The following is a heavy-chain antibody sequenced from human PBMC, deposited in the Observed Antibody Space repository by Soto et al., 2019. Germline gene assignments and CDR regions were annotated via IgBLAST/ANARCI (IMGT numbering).Heavy chain of an antibody. V-gene: IGHV4-59*08. J-gene: IGHJ3*02. D-gene: IGHD6-19*01. CDR3: ARQDHVGGQWLVPPGAFDI. Sequence: SETLSLTCTVSGGSISSYYWSWIRQPPGKGLEWIGYIYYSGSTNYNPSLKSRVTISVDTSKNQFSLKLSSVTAADTAVYYCARQDHVGGQWLVPPGAFDIWGQGTMVTVSS. CDR1: GGSISSYY. CDR2: IYYSGST.